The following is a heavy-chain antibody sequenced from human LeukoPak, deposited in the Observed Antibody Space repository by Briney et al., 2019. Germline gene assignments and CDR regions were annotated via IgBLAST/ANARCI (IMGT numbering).Heavy chain of an antibody. V-gene: IGHV1-2*02. Sequence: ASVKVSCKASGYTFTGYYMHWVRQAPGQGLEWIGWINPNSGGTNYAQKFQGRVTMTRDTSISTAYMELSRLRSDDTAVYYCARDGDDYGDYVDAFDIWGQGTMVTVSS. CDR2: INPNSGGT. J-gene: IGHJ3*02. D-gene: IGHD4-17*01. CDR3: ARDGDDYGDYVDAFDI. CDR1: GYTFTGYY.